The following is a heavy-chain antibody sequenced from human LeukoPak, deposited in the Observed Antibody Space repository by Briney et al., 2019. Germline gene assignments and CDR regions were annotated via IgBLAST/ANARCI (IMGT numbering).Heavy chain of an antibody. Sequence: GGSLRLSCAASGFTFSSYSMNWVRQAPGKGLEWVSSISSSSSYIYYADSVKGRFTISRDNAKNSLYLQMNSLRAEDTAVYYCAFGSSGYYSAYYFDYWGQGTLVTVSS. CDR1: GFTFSSYS. CDR2: ISSSSSYI. J-gene: IGHJ4*02. V-gene: IGHV3-21*01. D-gene: IGHD3-22*01. CDR3: AFGSSGYYSAYYFDY.